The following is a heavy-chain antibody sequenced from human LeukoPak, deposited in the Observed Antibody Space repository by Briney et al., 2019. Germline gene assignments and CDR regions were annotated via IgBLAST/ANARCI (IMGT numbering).Heavy chain of an antibody. J-gene: IGHJ4*02. CDR2: IFPSGGEI. D-gene: IGHD4-17*01. CDR3: ARNRYTVTTPYYFDY. Sequence: GGSLRLSCAASGFTFSSYWMHWVRHAPGKGLVWVSSIFPSGGEIHYADSVRGRFTISRDNSKNTLYLQMNSLRAEDTAVYYCARNRYTVTTPYYFDYWGQGTLVTVSS. CDR1: GFTFSSYW. V-gene: IGHV3-74*01.